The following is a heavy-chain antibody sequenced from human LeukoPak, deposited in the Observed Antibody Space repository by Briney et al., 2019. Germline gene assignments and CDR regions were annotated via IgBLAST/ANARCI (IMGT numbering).Heavy chain of an antibody. CDR2: IKEDVSEI. D-gene: IGHD3-10*01. Sequence: GGSLRLSCAASGFTVSSNYMSWVRQAPGKGLEWVATIKEDVSEIYYVDSVKGRFTISGDNAKNSLFLQMDSLRVDDTAVYYCARGPPYGSRSDFLDYWGQGTLVTVSS. V-gene: IGHV3-7*01. J-gene: IGHJ4*02. CDR3: ARGPPYGSRSDFLDY. CDR1: GFTVSSNY.